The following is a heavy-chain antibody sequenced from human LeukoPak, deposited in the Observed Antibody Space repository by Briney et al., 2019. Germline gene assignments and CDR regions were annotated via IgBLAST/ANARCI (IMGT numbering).Heavy chain of an antibody. CDR1: GFTFSVYG. CDR3: AKQDYSNSYTNYFMDV. V-gene: IGHV3-30*02. D-gene: IGHD4-11*01. CDR2: IRYDGSDK. J-gene: IGHJ6*03. Sequence: GGSLRLSCEASGFTFSVYGMHWVRQAPGKGLEWVTFIRYDGSDKYYADSVEGRFTISRDNSKSTLYLEMISLRPEDTAIYYCAKQDYSNSYTNYFMDVWGNGIAVTVSS.